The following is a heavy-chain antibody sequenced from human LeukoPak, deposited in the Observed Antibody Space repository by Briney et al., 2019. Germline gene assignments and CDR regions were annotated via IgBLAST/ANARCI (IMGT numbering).Heavy chain of an antibody. V-gene: IGHV3-21*01. Sequence: GGSLRLSCAASGFTFSSYSMNWVRQAPGKGLEWVSSISSSSSYIYYADSVKGRFTISRDNAKNSLYLQMNSLRAEDTAVYYCARLHYDVLTGPFDYWGQGTLVTVSS. D-gene: IGHD3-9*01. CDR1: GFTFSSYS. CDR2: ISSSSSYI. CDR3: ARLHYDVLTGPFDY. J-gene: IGHJ4*02.